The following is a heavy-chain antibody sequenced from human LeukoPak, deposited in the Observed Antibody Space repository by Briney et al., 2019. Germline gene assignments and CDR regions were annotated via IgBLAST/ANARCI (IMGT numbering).Heavy chain of an antibody. Sequence: PGGSLRLSCAASGFTFDDYGMSWVRQAPGKGLVWVARMNSDGSSRTYADSVKGRFTVSRDNAKNTLYLQMNNLRAEDTAVYHCARELTAIGTWGYDYWGQGILVSVSS. CDR2: MNSDGSSR. V-gene: IGHV3-74*03. CDR1: GFTFDDYG. J-gene: IGHJ4*02. D-gene: IGHD3-16*01. CDR3: ARELTAIGTWGYDY.